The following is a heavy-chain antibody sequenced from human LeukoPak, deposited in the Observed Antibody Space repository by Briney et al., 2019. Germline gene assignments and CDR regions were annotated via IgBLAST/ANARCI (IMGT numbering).Heavy chain of an antibody. D-gene: IGHD2-15*01. CDR2: ISYDGSNK. J-gene: IGHJ4*02. Sequence: GRSLILSCAASGFTFSSYVMHWVRQAPGKGLEWVAVISYDGSNKYYADSVKGRFTISRDNSKHTLYLQMNSLRAEDTAVYYCAKDLGSYCSGGSCYGFDYWGQGTLVTVSS. V-gene: IGHV3-30*18. CDR3: AKDLGSYCSGGSCYGFDY. CDR1: GFTFSSYV.